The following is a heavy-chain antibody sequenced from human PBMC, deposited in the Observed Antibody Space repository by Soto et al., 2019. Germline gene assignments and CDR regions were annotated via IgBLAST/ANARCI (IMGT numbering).Heavy chain of an antibody. J-gene: IGHJ6*02. Sequence: ASVKVSCKASGYTFTSYAMHWVRQAPGQRLEWMGWINAGNGNTKYSQNFQGRVTITRDTSASTAYMELSSLRSEDTAVYYCARSARIKTGDYYYYGMEVWGQATTVTVSS. CDR1: GYTFTSYA. V-gene: IGHV1-3*01. D-gene: IGHD3-10*01. CDR3: ARSARIKTGDYYYYGMEV. CDR2: INAGNGNT.